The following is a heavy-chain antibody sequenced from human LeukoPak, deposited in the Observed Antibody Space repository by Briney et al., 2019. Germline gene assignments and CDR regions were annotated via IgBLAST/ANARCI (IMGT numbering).Heavy chain of an antibody. J-gene: IGHJ4*02. D-gene: IGHD1-26*01. V-gene: IGHV3-23*01. CDR1: GFTFSTYA. Sequence: PGGSLRLSCAASGFTFSTYAMTWVRQAPGKGLEWVSGISAGGDRTYYADSVKGRFTISRDNSKNTLYLRMNSLRAEDTAEYYCARSTVGTSCCTAVDYWGQGTLVTVSS. CDR2: ISAGGDRT. CDR3: ARSTVGTSCCTAVDY.